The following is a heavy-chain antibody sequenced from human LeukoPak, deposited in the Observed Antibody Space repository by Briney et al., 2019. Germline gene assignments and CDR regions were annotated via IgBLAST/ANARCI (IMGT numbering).Heavy chain of an antibody. D-gene: IGHD3-10*01. CDR2: NNPNSGGT. J-gene: IGHJ5*02. V-gene: IGHV1-2*02. CDR1: GYTFTGYY. CDR3: ARDGPYGSGSYYNINWFDP. Sequence: ASVKVSCKASGYTFTGYYMHWERQAPGQGLEWMGWNNPNSGGTNYAQKFQGRVTMTRDTSISTAYMELSRLRSDDTAVYYCARDGPYGSGSYYNINWFDPWGQGTLVTVSS.